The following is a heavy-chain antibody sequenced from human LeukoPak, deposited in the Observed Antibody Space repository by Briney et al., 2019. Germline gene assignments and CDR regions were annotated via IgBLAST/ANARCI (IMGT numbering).Heavy chain of an antibody. Sequence: GGSLRLSCAASGFTISNSAMSWVRQAPGKGLEWVSGISGRDDSTHYADSVRGRFTISRDNSRNTVSLQMDSLRAEDTAVYYCSKVGFLEWLPVSQTPYNWFDPWGQGTLVTVSS. CDR2: ISGRDDST. J-gene: IGHJ5*02. CDR1: GFTISNSA. V-gene: IGHV3-23*01. D-gene: IGHD3-3*01. CDR3: SKVGFLEWLPVSQTPYNWFDP.